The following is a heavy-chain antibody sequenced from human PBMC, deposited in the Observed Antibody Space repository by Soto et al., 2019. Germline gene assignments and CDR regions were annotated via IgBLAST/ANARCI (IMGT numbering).Heavy chain of an antibody. CDR2: ITDNGGST. CDR3: ARDDDYPDNGFDY. J-gene: IGHJ4*02. CDR1: GFTFSNNV. Sequence: EVQLLESGGGLVQPGGSLRLSCAASGFTFSNNVMNWVRQAPGKGLEWVSGITDNGGSTYYADSVKGRFTISRDNSKNTLYLQMNSLRVDDTAVYYCARDDDYPDNGFDYWGQGTLLTVSS. D-gene: IGHD4-17*01. V-gene: IGHV3-23*01.